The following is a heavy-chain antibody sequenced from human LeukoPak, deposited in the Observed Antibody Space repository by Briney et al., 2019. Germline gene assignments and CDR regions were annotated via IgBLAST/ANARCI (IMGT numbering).Heavy chain of an antibody. Sequence: SETLSLTCTVSGGSISSYYWSWIRQPPGKGLEWIGEINHSGSTNYNPSLKSRVTISVDTSKNQFSLKLSSVTAADTAVYYCASSDSSGYYESYYYGMDVWGQGTTVTVSS. V-gene: IGHV4-34*01. CDR2: INHSGST. CDR3: ASSDSSGYYESYYYGMDV. J-gene: IGHJ6*02. CDR1: GGSISSYY. D-gene: IGHD3-22*01.